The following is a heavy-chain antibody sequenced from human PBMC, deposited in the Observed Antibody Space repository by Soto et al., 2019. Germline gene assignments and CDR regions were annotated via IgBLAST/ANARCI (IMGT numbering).Heavy chain of an antibody. D-gene: IGHD6-13*01. CDR1: GFTFSSYG. V-gene: IGHV3-30*03. Sequence: QVQLVESGGGVVQPGRSLRLSCAASGFTFSSYGMHWVRQAPDKGLEWVAVISYDGSNKYYADSVKGRFTISRDNSKNTLYLQMNSLRTEDTGVYYCARDLVSCVDHEAPLDPMDVWGQGTTVTVSS. CDR2: ISYDGSNK. J-gene: IGHJ6*02. CDR3: ARDLVSCVDHEAPLDPMDV.